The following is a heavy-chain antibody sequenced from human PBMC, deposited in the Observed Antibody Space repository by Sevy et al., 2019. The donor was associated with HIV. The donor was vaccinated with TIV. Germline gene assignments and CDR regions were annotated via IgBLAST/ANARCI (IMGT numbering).Heavy chain of an antibody. D-gene: IGHD2-8*02. CDR2: ISSSGSTI. V-gene: IGHV3-48*03. CDR1: GFTFSSYE. Sequence: LSLTCAASGFTFSSYEMNWVRQAPGKGLEWVSYISSSGSTIYYADSVKGRFTISRDDSKNTLYLQMNSLRAEDTALYYCARGTPAFCTGGVCFNWFDPWGQGTLVTVSS. J-gene: IGHJ5*02. CDR3: ARGTPAFCTGGVCFNWFDP.